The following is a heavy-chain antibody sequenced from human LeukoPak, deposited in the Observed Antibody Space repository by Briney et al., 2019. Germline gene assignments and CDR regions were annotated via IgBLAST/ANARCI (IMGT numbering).Heavy chain of an antibody. CDR3: AKGRRDGYNYPFFDS. J-gene: IGHJ4*02. CDR2: IIGNSVST. V-gene: IGHV3-23*01. Sequence: GGSLRLSCAASGFTFRNSAMSWVRQAPGRGLEWVSNIIGNSVSTYYADFVKGRFTISRDNSNNTLFLPMNSLSADDTAIYFCAKGRRDGYNYPFFDSWGQGAWVIVSS. CDR1: GFTFRNSA. D-gene: IGHD5-24*01.